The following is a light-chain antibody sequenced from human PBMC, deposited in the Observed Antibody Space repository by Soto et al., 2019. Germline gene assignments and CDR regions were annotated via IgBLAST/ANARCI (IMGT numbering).Light chain of an antibody. CDR3: QQYNSYSLT. CDR1: QSISSW. Sequence: DIQMTQSPSTLSASVGDRVTITCRASQSISSWLAWYQQKPGKATKLLIYDASSLESGVPSRFSGSGSGTEFTLTISSLQPDDFATYYCQQYNSYSLTFGQGTKVDI. V-gene: IGKV1-5*01. J-gene: IGKJ1*01. CDR2: DAS.